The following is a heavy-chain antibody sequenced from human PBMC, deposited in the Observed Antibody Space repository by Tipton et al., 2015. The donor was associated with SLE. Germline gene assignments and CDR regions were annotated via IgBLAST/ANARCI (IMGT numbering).Heavy chain of an antibody. CDR2: ISESGST. D-gene: IGHD2-21*02. CDR1: GGSIIGFY. V-gene: IGHV4-59*01. J-gene: IGHJ4*02. CDR3: ARDGGGDMLDF. Sequence: TLSLTCTVSGGSIIGFYWIWIRQPPGRGLEWIGYISESGSTNYNPSLKSRVTMSVDTSKNQFSLSLTSLTPADTAIYFCARDGGGDMLDFWGQGALVTVSS.